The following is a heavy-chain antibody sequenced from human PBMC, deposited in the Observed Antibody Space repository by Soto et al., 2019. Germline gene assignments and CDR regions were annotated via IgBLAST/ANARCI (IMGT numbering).Heavy chain of an antibody. J-gene: IGHJ5*02. Sequence: GGSLRLSCAASGFDFSNYAMSWVRQAPGKGLECISLISGTGVPTLYAESVKGRFSVSRDNSKDTLFLEMNNLRVDDTAMYYCAKSFCSSSSCFFLWVDPWGPGTLVTVSS. CDR1: GFDFSNYA. D-gene: IGHD2-2*01. CDR2: ISGTGVPT. CDR3: AKSFCSSSSCFFLWVDP. V-gene: IGHV3-23*01.